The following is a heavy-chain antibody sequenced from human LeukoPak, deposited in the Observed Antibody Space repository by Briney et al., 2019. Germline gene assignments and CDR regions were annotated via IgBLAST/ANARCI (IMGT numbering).Heavy chain of an antibody. V-gene: IGHV3-30-3*01. Sequence: GGSLRLSCAASGFTFSSYAMHWVRQAPGKGLEWVAVISYDGSNKYYADSVKGRFTISRDNSKNTLYLQMNSLRAEDAAVYYCARVREASKEVTGALDYWGQGTLVTVSS. CDR1: GFTFSSYA. CDR3: ARVREASKEVTGALDY. CDR2: ISYDGSNK. D-gene: IGHD2-21*02. J-gene: IGHJ4*02.